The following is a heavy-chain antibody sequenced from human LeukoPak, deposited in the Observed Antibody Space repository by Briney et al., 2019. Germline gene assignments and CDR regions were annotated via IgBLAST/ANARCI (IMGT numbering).Heavy chain of an antibody. J-gene: IGHJ4*02. V-gene: IGHV3-23*01. CDR3: AKVYDSSGYYYLYYFDY. D-gene: IGHD3-22*01. CDR1: GFTFSSYA. Sequence: GGSLRLSCAASGFTFSSYAMNWVRQAPGKGLEWVSAISGSGGSTYYADSVKGRFTISRDNSKNTLYLQMNSLRAEDTAVYYCAKVYDSSGYYYLYYFDYWGQGTLVTVSS. CDR2: ISGSGGST.